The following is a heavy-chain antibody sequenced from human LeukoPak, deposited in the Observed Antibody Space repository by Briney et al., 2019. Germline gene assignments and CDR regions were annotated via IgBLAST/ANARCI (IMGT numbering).Heavy chain of an antibody. CDR2: ISSGSRYI. CDR3: ARGGSYEEAFDY. CDR1: GFTFSSYN. D-gene: IGHD5-12*01. Sequence: GGSLRLSCEASGFTFSSYNMNWVRQSPGKGLEWVSPISSGSRYIYYADSVKGRFTISRDNAKNSLYLQMNSLRAEDTALYYCARGGSYEEAFDYWGQGTLVTVS. J-gene: IGHJ4*02. V-gene: IGHV3-21*01.